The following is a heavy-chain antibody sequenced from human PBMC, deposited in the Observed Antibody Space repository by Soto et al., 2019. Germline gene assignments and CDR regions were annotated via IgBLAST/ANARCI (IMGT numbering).Heavy chain of an antibody. CDR2: ISYDGSNK. CDR3: ALSGGDYVPADY. J-gene: IGHJ4*02. V-gene: IGHV3-30-3*01. CDR1: GFTFSSYA. Sequence: QVQLVESGGGVVQPGRSLRLSCAASGFTFSSYAMHWVRQAPGKGLEWVAVISYDGSNKYYADSVKGRFTISRDNSKNTLYLQMNSLRAEDTAVYYCALSGGDYVPADYWGQGTLVTVSS. D-gene: IGHD4-17*01.